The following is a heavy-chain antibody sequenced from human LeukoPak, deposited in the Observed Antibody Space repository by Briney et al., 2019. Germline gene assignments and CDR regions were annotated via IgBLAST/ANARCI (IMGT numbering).Heavy chain of an antibody. CDR2: INPSGGST. Sequence: ASVKVSCKASGYTFTSYYMHWVRQAPGQGLEWMGIINPSGGSTSYAQKFQGRVTMTRNTSISTAYMELSSLRSEDTAVYYCASVDSSGYYYYYWGQGTLVTVSS. CDR3: ASVDSSGYYYYY. V-gene: IGHV1-46*01. J-gene: IGHJ4*02. CDR1: GYTFTSYY. D-gene: IGHD3-22*01.